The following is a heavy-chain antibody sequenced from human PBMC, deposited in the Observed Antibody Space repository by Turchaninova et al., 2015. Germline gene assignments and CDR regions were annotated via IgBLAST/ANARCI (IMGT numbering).Heavy chain of an antibody. Sequence: QVRLQESGPGLVRPSAILSLTCAVPGSSISNNYYWGWIRQPQAKGLEWIWSIHHSGSTYYNPSLTSRVTISVDKSKNQISLKLRSVTAADTAVYYCARRFKWELLGVFDYWGQGALVTVSS. J-gene: IGHJ4*02. V-gene: IGHV4-38-2*01. CDR2: IHHSGST. D-gene: IGHD1-26*01. CDR1: GSSISNNYY. CDR3: ARRFKWELLGVFDY.